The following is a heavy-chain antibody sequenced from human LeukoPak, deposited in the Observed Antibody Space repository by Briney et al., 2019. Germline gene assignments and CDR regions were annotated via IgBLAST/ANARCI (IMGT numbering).Heavy chain of an antibody. CDR3: AREIRYCSSTSCLRYNWFDP. Sequence: SETLSLTCAVYGGSFSGYYWSWIRQPAGKGLEWIGRIYTSGSTNYNPSLKSRVTISVDTSKNQFSLKLSSVTAADTAVYYCAREIRYCSSTSCLRYNWFDPWGQGALVTVSS. J-gene: IGHJ5*02. V-gene: IGHV4-4*07. D-gene: IGHD2-2*01. CDR2: IYTSGST. CDR1: GGSFSGYY.